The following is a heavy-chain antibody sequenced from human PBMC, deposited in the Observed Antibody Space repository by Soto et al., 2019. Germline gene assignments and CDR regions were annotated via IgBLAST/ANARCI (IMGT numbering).Heavy chain of an antibody. D-gene: IGHD7-27*01. CDR1: GFTFTTYA. V-gene: IGHV3-23*01. CDR3: AKVLTGDPDAFDI. Sequence: EVRLLESGGGLVHPGGSLRLSCATSGFTFTTYALTWVRQAPGKGLEWVSAITGSGDNTYYADSVEGRFTISRDNSKNTLYLHMSSLRAEDMALYYCAKVLTGDPDAFDIWGQGTMVTVSS. J-gene: IGHJ3*02. CDR2: ITGSGDNT.